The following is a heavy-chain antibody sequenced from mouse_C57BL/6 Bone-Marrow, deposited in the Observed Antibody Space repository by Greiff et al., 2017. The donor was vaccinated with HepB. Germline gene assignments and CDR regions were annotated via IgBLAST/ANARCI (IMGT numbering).Heavy chain of an antibody. J-gene: IGHJ2*01. CDR3: ARDRDYGSAPFDY. D-gene: IGHD1-1*01. CDR2: ISDGGSYT. Sequence: EVKVVESGGGLVKPGGSLKLSCAASGFTFSSYAMSWVRQTPEKRLEWVATISDGGSYTYYPDNVKGRFTISRDNAKNNLYLQMRHLKSEDTAMYYCARDRDYGSAPFDYWGQGTTLTVSS. V-gene: IGHV5-4*01. CDR1: GFTFSSYA.